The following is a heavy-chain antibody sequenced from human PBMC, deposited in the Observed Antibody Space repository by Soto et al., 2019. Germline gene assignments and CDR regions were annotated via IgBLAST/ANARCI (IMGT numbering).Heavy chain of an antibody. CDR2: ISWNSGSI. Sequence: EVQLVESGGGLVQPGRSLRLSCAASGFTFDDYAMHWVRQAPGKGLEWVAGISWNSGSIGYADSVKGRFTICRDNAKISLYLQMNSLRAEDTALYYGAKGYCSSNSCYAFDIWGQGTMVTVSS. D-gene: IGHD2-2*01. CDR3: AKGYCSSNSCYAFDI. V-gene: IGHV3-9*01. J-gene: IGHJ3*02. CDR1: GFTFDDYA.